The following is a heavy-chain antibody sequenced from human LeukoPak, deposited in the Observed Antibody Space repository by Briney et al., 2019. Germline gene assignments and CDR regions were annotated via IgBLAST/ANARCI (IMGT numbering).Heavy chain of an antibody. CDR3: ARGLRSSSWQRYFDY. Sequence: SETLSLTGAVYGVSFSGYYWSWIRQPPGKGLDWIGEINHSGSTNYNPSLKSRVTISVDTSKNQFSLKLSSVTPAHTAVYYCARGLRSSSWQRYFDYWGQGTLVTVSS. CDR1: GVSFSGYY. CDR2: INHSGST. V-gene: IGHV4-34*01. D-gene: IGHD6-13*01. J-gene: IGHJ4*02.